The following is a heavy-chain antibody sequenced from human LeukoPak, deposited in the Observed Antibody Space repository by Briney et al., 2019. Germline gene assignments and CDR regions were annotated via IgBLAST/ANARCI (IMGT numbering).Heavy chain of an antibody. CDR1: GFTFDDYA. CDR2: ISWNSGSI. D-gene: IGHD2-15*01. CDR3: AREEGYCSGGSCYSGYFDY. V-gene: IGHV3-9*01. J-gene: IGHJ4*02. Sequence: PGGSLRLSCAASGFTFDDYAMHWVRQAPGKGLEWVSGISWNSGSIGYADSVKGRFTISRDNAKNSLYLQMNSLRAEDTAVYYCAREEGYCSGGSCYSGYFDYWGQGTLVTVSS.